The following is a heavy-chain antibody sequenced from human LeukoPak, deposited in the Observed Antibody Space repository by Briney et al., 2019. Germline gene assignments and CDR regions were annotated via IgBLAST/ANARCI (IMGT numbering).Heavy chain of an antibody. Sequence: GRSLRLSCAASGFTVSSNYMSWVRQAPGKGLEWVSVIYSGGSTYYADSVKGRFTISRDNSKNTLYLQMNSLRAEDTAVYYCASSYSGSYHTLDYWGQGTLVTVSS. D-gene: IGHD1-26*01. CDR1: GFTVSSNY. CDR3: ASSYSGSYHTLDY. CDR2: IYSGGST. V-gene: IGHV3-66*02. J-gene: IGHJ4*02.